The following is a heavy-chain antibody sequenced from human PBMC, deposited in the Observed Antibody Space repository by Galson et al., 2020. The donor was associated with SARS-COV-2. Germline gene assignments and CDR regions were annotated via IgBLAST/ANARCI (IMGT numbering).Heavy chain of an antibody. CDR3: AKETADIDSSNFDL. J-gene: IGHJ4*02. D-gene: IGHD3-22*01. CDR2: ISYNENNR. Sequence: GGSLRLSCVASGFSFSNSAMHWVRQAPGKGLEWVAIISYNENNRYADSVKGRFTISRDNSKSTLYLQMSSLRPEDTAVYYCAKETADIDSSNFDLWGQGTLVTVSS. CDR1: GFSFSNSA. V-gene: IGHV3-30*18.